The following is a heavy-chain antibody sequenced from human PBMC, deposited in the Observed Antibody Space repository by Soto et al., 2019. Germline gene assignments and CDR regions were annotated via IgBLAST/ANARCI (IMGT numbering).Heavy chain of an antibody. Sequence: QSGGSLRLSCAASGFTLSNYGMHWVRQAPGKGLEWVAVIWYDGSNKYYADSVKGRFTISRDNSKNTLFLQMNSLRAEDTAVYYCAREGETYYDFWSGSHRSFYFDYWGQGTLVTVSS. J-gene: IGHJ4*02. V-gene: IGHV3-33*01. CDR1: GFTLSNYG. CDR3: AREGETYYDFWSGSHRSFYFDY. CDR2: IWYDGSNK. D-gene: IGHD3-3*01.